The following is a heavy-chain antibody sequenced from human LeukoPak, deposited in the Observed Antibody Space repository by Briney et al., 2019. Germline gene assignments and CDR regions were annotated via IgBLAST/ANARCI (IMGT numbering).Heavy chain of an antibody. CDR2: IYPGDSDT. J-gene: IGHJ4*02. CDR3: ARRAGSSGYPLDY. CDR1: GYSFTSYW. Sequence: RGESLKISCKGSGYSFTSYWIGWVRQMPGKGLEWMGIIYPGDSDTRYSPSFQGQVTISADKSISTAYLQWSGLKASDTAMYYCARRAGSSGYPLDYWGQGTLVTVSS. D-gene: IGHD3-22*01. V-gene: IGHV5-51*01.